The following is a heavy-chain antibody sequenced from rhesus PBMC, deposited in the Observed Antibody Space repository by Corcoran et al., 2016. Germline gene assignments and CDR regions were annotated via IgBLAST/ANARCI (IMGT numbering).Heavy chain of an antibody. D-gene: IGHD6-31*01. J-gene: IGHJ4*01. CDR1: GGSISSSNW. CDR2: IYGIGGST. V-gene: IGHV4-93*02. CDR3: ARHARTYSSGWPYYFDY. Sequence: QVQLQEAGPAVVKPSETLSLTCAVSGGSISSSNWWSWIRQSPGKGLEWIGGIYGIGGSTEHNPSLQSRGPIYIYTCKNRFSLKLSSVTAAGTAVYYCARHARTYSSGWPYYFDYWGQGVLVTVSS.